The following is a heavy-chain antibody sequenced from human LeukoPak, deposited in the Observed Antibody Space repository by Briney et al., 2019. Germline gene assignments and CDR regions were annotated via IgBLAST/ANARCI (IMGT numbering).Heavy chain of an antibody. CDR1: GFTFSNDW. CDR3: AGTWSFDY. V-gene: IGHV3-74*01. CDR2: ISGDGTTT. D-gene: IGHD2-15*01. J-gene: IGHJ4*02. Sequence: GGSLRLSCTVSGFTFSNDWMHWVRQAPGKGLMWVSRISGDGTTTNYADSVKGRFTISRDNAKNTLYLQMDSLRAEDTAVYYCAGTWSFDYWGQGTLVTVSS.